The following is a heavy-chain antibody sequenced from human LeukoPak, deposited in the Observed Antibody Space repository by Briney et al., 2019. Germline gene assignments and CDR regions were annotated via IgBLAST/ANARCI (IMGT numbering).Heavy chain of an antibody. J-gene: IGHJ6*04. CDR3: ANTVTTYYYYGMDV. CDR2: ISYDGSNK. Sequence: GRSLRLSCAASGFTFSSYGMHWVRQAPGKGLGWVAVISYDGSNKYYADSVKGRFTISRDNSKNTLYLQMNSLRAEDTAVYYCANTVTTYYYYGMDVWGKGTTVTVSS. V-gene: IGHV3-30*18. D-gene: IGHD4-17*01. CDR1: GFTFSSYG.